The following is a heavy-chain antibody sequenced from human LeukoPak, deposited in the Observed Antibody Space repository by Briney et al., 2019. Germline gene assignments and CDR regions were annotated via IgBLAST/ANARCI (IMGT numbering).Heavy chain of an antibody. CDR2: INPNSGGT. Sequence: GASVKVSCKASGYTFTSYDINWVRQAPGQGLEWMGWINPNSGGTNYAQKFQGRVTMTRDTSISTAYMELSRLRSDDTAVYYCARGDSGSYYVFDYWGQGTLVTVSS. CDR3: ARGDSGSYYVFDY. D-gene: IGHD1-26*01. CDR1: GYTFTSYD. J-gene: IGHJ4*02. V-gene: IGHV1-2*02.